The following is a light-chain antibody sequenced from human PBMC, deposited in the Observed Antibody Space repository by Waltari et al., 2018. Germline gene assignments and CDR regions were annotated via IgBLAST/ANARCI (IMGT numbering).Light chain of an antibody. CDR1: QTVGTY. J-gene: IGKJ2*03. Sequence: EIVLTQSPATLSLSPGERATLSCTASQTVGTYLAGYQQKPGQAPRLLIYDASNRATGIAARFSGSGSGTDFTLTISSLEPADSAVYYCQQRSDRPPVSFGQGTKLEIK. CDR3: QQRSDRPPVS. CDR2: DAS. V-gene: IGKV3-11*01.